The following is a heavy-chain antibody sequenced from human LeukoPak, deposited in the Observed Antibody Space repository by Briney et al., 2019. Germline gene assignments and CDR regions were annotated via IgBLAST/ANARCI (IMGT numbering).Heavy chain of an antibody. J-gene: IGHJ4*02. CDR3: PKVGYEYLAMGLDS. CDR1: GATISTYS. V-gene: IGHV3-23*01. D-gene: IGHD5-18*01. CDR2: IRGSDGST. Sequence: PGGSLRLSCSASGATISTYSLSWIRQAPGKGLEWVASIRGSDGSTYYADSVKGRFTISRDNSKNTLYLQMNSLRAEDTALYYCPKVGYEYLAMGLDSWGQGTLVTVSS.